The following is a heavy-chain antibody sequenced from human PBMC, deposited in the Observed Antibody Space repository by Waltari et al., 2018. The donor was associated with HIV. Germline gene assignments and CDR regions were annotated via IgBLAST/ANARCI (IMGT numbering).Heavy chain of an antibody. J-gene: IGHJ4*02. CDR3: ALHCTGGVCPLDY. CDR1: GFTFSSYA. V-gene: IGHV3-23*01. D-gene: IGHD2-8*02. Sequence: EVQLLESGGGLVQPGGSLRLSCAASGFTFSSYAMSWVRQAPGKGLEWVSAISGSGGSTYYADSVKGRFTISRDNSKNTLYLQMNSLRAEDTAVYYCALHCTGGVCPLDYWGQGTLVTVSS. CDR2: ISGSGGST.